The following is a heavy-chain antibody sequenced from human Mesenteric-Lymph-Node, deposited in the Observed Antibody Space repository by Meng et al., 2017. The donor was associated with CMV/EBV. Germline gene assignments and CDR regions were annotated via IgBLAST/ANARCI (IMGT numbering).Heavy chain of an antibody. D-gene: IGHD1/OR15-1a*01. V-gene: IGHV1-18*01. Sequence: ASGYTYISHGISWVRQAPGQGLEWMGWVSAHNGNTNYAQKFQGRVTMTTDTSTSTAYMELRSLRSDDTAMYYCARGRNKNAAPSDYWGQGSPVTVSS. CDR1: GYTYISHG. CDR2: VSAHNGNT. J-gene: IGHJ4*02. CDR3: ARGRNKNAAPSDY.